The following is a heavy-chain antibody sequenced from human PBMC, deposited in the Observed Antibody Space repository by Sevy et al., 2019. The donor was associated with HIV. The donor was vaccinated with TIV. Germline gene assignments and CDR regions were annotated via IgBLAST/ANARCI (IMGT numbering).Heavy chain of an antibody. V-gene: IGHV3-30-3*01. D-gene: IGHD6-13*01. J-gene: IGHJ6*02. CDR1: GFTFSSYA. CDR2: ISYDGSNK. Sequence: GSLRLSCAASGFTFSSYAMHWVRQAPGKGLEWVAVISYDGSNKYYADSVKGRFTISRDNSKNTLYLQMNSLRAEDTALYYCARERTYSSSSDYYYGMDVWGQGTTVTVSS. CDR3: ARERTYSSSSDYYYGMDV.